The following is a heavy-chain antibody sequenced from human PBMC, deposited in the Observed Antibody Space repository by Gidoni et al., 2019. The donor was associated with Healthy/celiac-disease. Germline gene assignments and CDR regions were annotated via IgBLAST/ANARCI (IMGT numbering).Heavy chain of an antibody. D-gene: IGHD2-8*01. Sequence: QVQLVESGGGVVQPGKSLRLSCAVSGFLFSSYGMHWVRQAPGKGLEWLSVISYNGEDTYYADSVKGRFAVSRDNDKNTLYLEIDSVRFDDTATYYCARSYGDCNNGVCSLVHWGRGTLVTVSS. CDR1: GFLFSSYG. CDR3: ARSYGDCNNGVCSLVH. J-gene: IGHJ5*02. V-gene: IGHV3-30*03. CDR2: ISYNGEDT.